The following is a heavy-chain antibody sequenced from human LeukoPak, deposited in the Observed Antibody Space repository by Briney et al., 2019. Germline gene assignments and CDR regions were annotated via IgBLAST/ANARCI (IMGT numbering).Heavy chain of an antibody. Sequence: GGSLRLSCAASGFTFSSYAMHWVRQAPGKGLEWVAVISYDGSNKYYADSVKGRFTISRDNSKNTLYLQMNSLRAEDTAVYFCASQYTSSRIFDDWGQGTLVTVSS. J-gene: IGHJ4*02. CDR3: ASQYTSSRIFDD. CDR1: GFTFSSYA. CDR2: ISYDGSNK. V-gene: IGHV3-30-3*01. D-gene: IGHD6-13*01.